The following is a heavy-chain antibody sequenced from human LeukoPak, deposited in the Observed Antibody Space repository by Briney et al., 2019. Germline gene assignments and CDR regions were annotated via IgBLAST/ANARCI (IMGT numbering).Heavy chain of an antibody. CDR1: GGSFSGYY. J-gene: IGHJ4*02. V-gene: IGHV4-34*01. Sequence: SETLSLTCAVYGGSFSGYYWSWIRQPPGKGLEWIGEINHSGSTNYNPSLKSRVTISVDTSKNQFSLKLSSVTAADTAVYYCARSTLELSRVYWGQGTLVTVSS. D-gene: IGHD3-16*02. CDR2: INHSGST. CDR3: ARSTLELSRVY.